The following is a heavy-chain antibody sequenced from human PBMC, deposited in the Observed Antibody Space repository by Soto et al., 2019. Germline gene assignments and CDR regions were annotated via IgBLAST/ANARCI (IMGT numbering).Heavy chain of an antibody. CDR2: IKSKTDGGTT. CDR3: TTDVFTMTVGGWVDAFDI. V-gene: IGHV3-15*01. CDR1: GFTFSNAW. D-gene: IGHD3-22*01. Sequence: EVQLVESGGGLVKPGGSLRLSCAASGFTFSNAWMSWVRQAPGKGLEWVGRIKSKTDGGTTDYAAPVKGRFTISRDDSKNTLYLQMNSLKTEDTAVYYCTTDVFTMTVGGWVDAFDIWGQGTMVTVSS. J-gene: IGHJ3*02.